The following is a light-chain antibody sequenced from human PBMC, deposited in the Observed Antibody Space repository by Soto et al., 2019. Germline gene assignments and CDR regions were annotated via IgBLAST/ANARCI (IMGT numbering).Light chain of an antibody. Sequence: EIVLTQSPATLSLSPGERATLSCRASQSVSSYLAWYQQQPGQAPRLLIYDASNRATGIPARFSGSGSGTDFTLTISSREPEDFAVYYCQQRSNWPPPLTFGGGTKVEIK. CDR2: DAS. J-gene: IGKJ4*01. V-gene: IGKV3-11*01. CDR3: QQRSNWPPPLT. CDR1: QSVSSY.